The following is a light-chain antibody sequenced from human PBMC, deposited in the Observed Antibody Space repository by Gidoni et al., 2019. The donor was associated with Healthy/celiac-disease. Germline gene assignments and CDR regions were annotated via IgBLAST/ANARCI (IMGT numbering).Light chain of an antibody. J-gene: IGLJ1*01. V-gene: IGLV1-40*01. CDR3: QSYDSSLSGV. CDR2: GNS. Sequence: SVLTQPPSVSEAPGQRVTISCTGSSSNIGAGYDVHWYQQLPGTAPKLLIYGNSNRPSGVPDRFSGSKSGTSASLAITGLQAEDEADYYCQSYDSSLSGVFGTGTKVTVL. CDR1: SSNIGAGYD.